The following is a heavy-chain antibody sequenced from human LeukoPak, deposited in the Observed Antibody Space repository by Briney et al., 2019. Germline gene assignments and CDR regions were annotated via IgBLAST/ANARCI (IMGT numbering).Heavy chain of an antibody. V-gene: IGHV1-24*01. CDR2: FDPEDGET. J-gene: IGHJ4*02. Sequence: ASVKVSCKVSGYTLTELSMHWVRQAPGKGLEWMGGFDPEDGETIYAQKFRGRVTMTEDTSTDTAYMELSSLRSEDTAVYYCATEIGGATGPPALDYWGQGTLVTVSS. CDR1: GYTLTELS. D-gene: IGHD1-26*01. CDR3: ATEIGGATGPPALDY.